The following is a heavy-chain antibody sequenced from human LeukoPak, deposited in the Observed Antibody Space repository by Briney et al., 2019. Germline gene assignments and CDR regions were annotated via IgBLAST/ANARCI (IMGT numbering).Heavy chain of an antibody. D-gene: IGHD1-26*01. V-gene: IGHV3-64*01. CDR2: ITSNGDST. CDR3: ARVATGWELPPRVYYYYYYMDV. Sequence: GGSLRLSCAASGFTFSTYAMHWVRQAPGKGLQYVSAITSNGDSTHYANSVKGRFTISRDNSKNTLYLQMGSLRAEDMAVYYCARVATGWELPPRVYYYYYYMDVWGKGTTVTVSS. J-gene: IGHJ6*03. CDR1: GFTFSTYA.